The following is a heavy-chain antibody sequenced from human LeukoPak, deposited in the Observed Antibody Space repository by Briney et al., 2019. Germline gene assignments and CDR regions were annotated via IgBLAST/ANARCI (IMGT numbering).Heavy chain of an antibody. CDR2: IDARSGIT. J-gene: IGHJ4*02. CDR3: AREWWDYGEPTFDY. Sequence: GGSQRLSCAASGFTFTIFGLNWVRQAPGKVPEWVSYIDARSGITYYADSVQGRFTISRDNAQESVFLQMNSLRADDTAVYYCAREWWDYGEPTFDYWGQGTLVTVSS. V-gene: IGHV3-48*01. CDR1: GFTFTIFG. D-gene: IGHD4/OR15-4a*01.